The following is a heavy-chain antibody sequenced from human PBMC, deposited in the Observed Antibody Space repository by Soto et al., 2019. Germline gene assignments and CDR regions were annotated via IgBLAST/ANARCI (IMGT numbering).Heavy chain of an antibody. CDR2: IYKSATT. V-gene: IGHV4-30-4*08. Sequence: SETLSLTCSVSGDSISTVDYFWAWIRQPPGQALEYIGYIYKSATTYYNPSFESRVAISLDTSKSQFSLDVTSVTAADTAVYFCARGRYCLTGRCFPNWFDSWGQGTLVTVSS. CDR3: ARGRYCLTGRCFPNWFDS. D-gene: IGHD2-15*01. CDR1: GDSISTVDYF. J-gene: IGHJ5*01.